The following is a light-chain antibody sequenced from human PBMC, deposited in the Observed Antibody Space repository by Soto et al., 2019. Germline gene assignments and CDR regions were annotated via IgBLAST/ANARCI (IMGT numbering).Light chain of an antibody. CDR3: QRYDTLWTM. J-gene: IGKJ1*01. V-gene: IGKV1-5*01. CDR1: QTINNQ. CDR2: DVS. Sequence: DVQVTQYPSTLSASVGDRVSIPCRASQTINNQLAWYQQKPGKAPKLLIFDVSSLESGVPSRFSGSGSGTEFTLTISNLQPDDFATYYCQRYDTLWTMFGQGTKVDVK.